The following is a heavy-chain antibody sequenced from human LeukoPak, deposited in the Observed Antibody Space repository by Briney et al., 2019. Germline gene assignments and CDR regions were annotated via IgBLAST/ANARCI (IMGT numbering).Heavy chain of an antibody. V-gene: IGHV3-53*01. CDR1: GCTVSTNY. J-gene: IGHJ5*02. D-gene: IGHD3-22*01. Sequence: GGSLRLSCAAPGCTVSTNYMSWVRKAPGKGLESVSVIYSGGSTYYADSVKGRFTISRDNSKNTLYLQMNSLRAEDTAVYYCARDQFYHSSGYYYLWGQGTLVTVSS. CDR2: IYSGGST. CDR3: ARDQFYHSSGYYYL.